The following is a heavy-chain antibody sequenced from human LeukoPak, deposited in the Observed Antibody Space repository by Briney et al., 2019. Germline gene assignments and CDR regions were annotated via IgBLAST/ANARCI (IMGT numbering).Heavy chain of an antibody. CDR3: AKEGVGASGFDY. CDR2: MNPNSGNT. J-gene: IGHJ4*02. D-gene: IGHD1-26*01. Sequence: ASVKVSCKASGYTFTSYDINWVRQATGQGLEWMGWMNPNSGNTGYAQKFQGRVTITRNTSIGTAYMELSSLRSEDTAVYYCAKEGVGASGFDYWGQGTLVTVSS. V-gene: IGHV1-8*03. CDR1: GYTFTSYD.